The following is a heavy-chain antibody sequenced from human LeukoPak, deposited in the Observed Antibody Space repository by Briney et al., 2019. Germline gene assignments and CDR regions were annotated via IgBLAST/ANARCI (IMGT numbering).Heavy chain of an antibody. D-gene: IGHD5-18*01. J-gene: IGHJ4*02. Sequence: PGRSLRLSCAASGFTFSSYGMHWVRQAPGKGLEWVAVISYDGSNKYYADSVKGRFTISRDNSKNTLYLQMNSLRAEDTAVYYCAKVLLVGYSYGASFDYWGQGTLVTVSS. CDR3: AKVLLVGYSYGASFDY. CDR2: ISYDGSNK. CDR1: GFTFSSYG. V-gene: IGHV3-30*18.